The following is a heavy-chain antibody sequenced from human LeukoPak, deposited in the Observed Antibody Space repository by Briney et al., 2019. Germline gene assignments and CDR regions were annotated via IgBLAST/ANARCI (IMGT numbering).Heavy chain of an antibody. V-gene: IGHV4-30-4*01. J-gene: IGHJ4*02. Sequence: SQTLSLTCTVSGGSISSGDYYWSWIRQPPGKGLEWIGYIYYSGSTYYNPSLKSRVTISIDTSKNQFSLKLSSVTAADTAVYYCARQGGVGATAFDDYWGQGTLVTVS. CDR2: IYYSGST. CDR3: ARQGGVGATAFDDY. CDR1: GGSISSGDYY. D-gene: IGHD1-26*01.